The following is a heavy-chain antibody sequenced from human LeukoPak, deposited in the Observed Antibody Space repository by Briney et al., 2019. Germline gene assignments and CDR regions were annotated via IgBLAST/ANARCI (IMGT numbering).Heavy chain of an antibody. CDR1: GYTFTGYY. CDR3: ARVNRRGVIISAFDY. J-gene: IGHJ4*02. CDR2: INPNSGGT. D-gene: IGHD3-10*01. V-gene: IGHV1-2*02. Sequence: ASVKVSCKASGYTFTGYYMHWVRQAPGQGLEWMGWINPNSGGTNYARKFQGRVTMTRDTSISTAYMELSRLRSDDTAVYYCARVNRRGVIISAFDYWGQGTLVTVSS.